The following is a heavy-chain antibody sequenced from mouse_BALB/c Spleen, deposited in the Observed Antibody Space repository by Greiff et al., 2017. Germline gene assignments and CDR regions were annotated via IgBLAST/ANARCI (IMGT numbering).Heavy chain of an antibody. D-gene: IGHD2-3*01. V-gene: IGHV1-54*01. CDR2: INPGSGGT. CDR3: ARVGWLLYAMDY. J-gene: IGHJ4*01. Sequence: QVQLQQSGAELVRPGTSVKVSCKASGYAFTNYLIEWVKQRPGQGLEWIGVINPGSGGTNYNEKFKGKATLTADKCSSTAYMQLSSLTSDDSAVYFCARVGWLLYAMDYWGQGTSVTVSS. CDR1: GYAFTNYL.